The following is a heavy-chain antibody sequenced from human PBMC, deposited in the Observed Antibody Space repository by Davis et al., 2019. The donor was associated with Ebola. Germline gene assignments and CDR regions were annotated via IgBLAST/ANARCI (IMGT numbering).Heavy chain of an antibody. CDR2: IIPIFGTA. V-gene: IGHV1-69*06. CDR1: GYTFTSYA. CDR3: ARDLEYQLLAWGYGMDV. D-gene: IGHD2-2*01. J-gene: IGHJ6*02. Sequence: SVKVSCKASGYTFTSYAMHWVRQAPGQGLEWMGGIIPIFGTANYAQKFQGRVTITADKSTSTAYMELSSLRSEDTAVYYCARDLEYQLLAWGYGMDVWGQGTTVTVSS.